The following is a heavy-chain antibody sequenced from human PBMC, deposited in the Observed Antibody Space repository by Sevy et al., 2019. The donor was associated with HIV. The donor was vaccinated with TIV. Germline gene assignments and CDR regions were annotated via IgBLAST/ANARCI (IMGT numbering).Heavy chain of an antibody. Sequence: LTASETLSLTCAVHDGSFSGYYWNWIRQLPGKGLEWIGEINESGITYYNPSLKSRVTISVDTSKKQFSLKLNSVTAADTAVYFCARSPPVVVVPGAPSWFDPWGQGTLVTVSS. CDR2: INESGIT. CDR3: ARSPPVVVVPGAPSWFDP. CDR1: DGSFSGYY. D-gene: IGHD2-2*01. J-gene: IGHJ5*02. V-gene: IGHV4-34*01.